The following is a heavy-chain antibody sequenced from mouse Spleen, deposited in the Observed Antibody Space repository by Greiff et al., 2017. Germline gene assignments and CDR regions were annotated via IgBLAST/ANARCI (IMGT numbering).Heavy chain of an antibody. J-gene: IGHJ2*01. D-gene: IGHD1-1*01. CDR2: IDPETGGT. CDR1: GYTFTDYE. Sequence: VQLQQSGAELVRPGASVTLSCKASGYTFTDYEMHWVKQTPVHGLEWIGAIDPETGGTAYNQKFKGKAILTADKSSSTAYMELRSLTSEDSAVYYCTRRATTVVATDYWGQGTTLTVSS. CDR3: TRRATTVVATDY. V-gene: IGHV1-15*01.